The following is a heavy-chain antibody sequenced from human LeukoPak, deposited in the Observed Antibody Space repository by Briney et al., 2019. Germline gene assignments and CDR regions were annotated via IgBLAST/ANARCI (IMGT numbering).Heavy chain of an antibody. CDR1: GFPFSSYW. Sequence: GGSLRLSCAASGFPFSSYWMSWVRQAPGKGLEWVANIKQDGSEKYYVDSVKGRFTISRDNAKNSLYLQMNSLRAEDTAVYYCARGPDTDSGYDFWFDPWGQGTLVTVSS. V-gene: IGHV3-7*01. D-gene: IGHD5-12*01. J-gene: IGHJ5*02. CDR3: ARGPDTDSGYDFWFDP. CDR2: IKQDGSEK.